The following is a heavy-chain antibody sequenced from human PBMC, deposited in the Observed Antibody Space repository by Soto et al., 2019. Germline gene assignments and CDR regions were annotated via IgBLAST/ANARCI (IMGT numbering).Heavy chain of an antibody. CDR3: TRGEDYYGRPLMDV. J-gene: IGHJ6*02. V-gene: IGHV3-49*03. CDR1: GFMFGAYD. D-gene: IGHD3-10*01. Sequence: PGGSLRLSCSASGFMFGAYDVGWFRQAPGKGLEWVGVIRSKAYDETTEYAASVKGTFTISRDDSVNIAYLQMNSLRTEDTAVYYCTRGEDYYGRPLMDVRGQGTTVTVSS. CDR2: IRSKAYDETT.